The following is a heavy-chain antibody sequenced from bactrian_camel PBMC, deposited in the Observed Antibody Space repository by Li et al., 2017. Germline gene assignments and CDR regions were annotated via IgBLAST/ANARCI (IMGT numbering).Heavy chain of an antibody. CDR2: INFGGDST. CDR1: GFTFSSYD. Sequence: VQLVESGGGLVQPGGSLRLSCAASGFTFSSYDMTWVRQAPDQGLEWVSAINFGGDSTTYADSVKGRFTISRDNAKNALYLQMNSLRTGDTAVYYCAAGLFADFGLGHMSITTGARGPRSPS. V-gene: IGHV3S42*01. J-gene: IGHJ4*01. D-gene: IGHD5*01. CDR3: AAGLFADFGLGHMSITT.